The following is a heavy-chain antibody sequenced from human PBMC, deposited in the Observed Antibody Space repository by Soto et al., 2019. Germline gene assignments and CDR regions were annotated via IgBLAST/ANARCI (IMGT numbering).Heavy chain of an antibody. CDR1: GFTFSSYG. D-gene: IGHD3-3*01. Sequence: GGSLRLSCAASGFTFSSYGMHWVRQAPGKGLEWVAVISYDGSNKYYADSVKGRFTISRDNSKNTLYLQMNSLRAEDTAVYYCAKDDFWSGRGAFDIWGQGTMVTVSS. CDR2: ISYDGSNK. J-gene: IGHJ3*02. CDR3: AKDDFWSGRGAFDI. V-gene: IGHV3-30*18.